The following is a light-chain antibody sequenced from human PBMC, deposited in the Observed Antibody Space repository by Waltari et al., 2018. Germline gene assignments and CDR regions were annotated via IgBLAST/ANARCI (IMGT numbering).Light chain of an antibody. V-gene: IGLV2-11*01. CDR3: CSYADRYTWV. J-gene: IGLJ3*02. CDR1: SSDVCDYNY. CDR2: DVS. Sequence: QSALTQPRSVSGSPGQSVTISCTGTSSDVCDYNYVSWYQLHPGKAPKLMIYDVSKRPSGVRDRFSGSKSVNTASLTISGLQAEDDAAYYCCSYADRYTWVFGGGTKLTVL.